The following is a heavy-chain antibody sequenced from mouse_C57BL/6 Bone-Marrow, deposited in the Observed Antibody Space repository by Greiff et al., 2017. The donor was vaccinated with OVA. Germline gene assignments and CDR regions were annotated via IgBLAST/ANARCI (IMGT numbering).Heavy chain of an antibody. CDR1: GFTFSSYG. J-gene: IGHJ1*03. V-gene: IGHV5-6*01. Sequence: EVQLVESGGDLVKPGGSLKLSCAASGFTFSSYGMSWVRQTPDKRLEWVATISSGGSYTYYPDSVKGRFTISRDNAKNTRYLQMSSLKSEDTAMYYCARHGAPYWWFDVWGTGTTVTVSA. CDR2: ISSGGSYT. CDR3: ARHGAPYWWFDV.